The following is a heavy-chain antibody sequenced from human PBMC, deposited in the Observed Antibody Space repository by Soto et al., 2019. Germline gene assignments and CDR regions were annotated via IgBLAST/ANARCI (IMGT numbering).Heavy chain of an antibody. CDR2: IYYSGST. Sequence: SETLSLTCTVSGGSISSSSYYWGWIRQPPGKGLEWIGSIYYSGSTYYNLSLKSRVTISVDTSKNQFSLKLSSVTAADTAVYYCARLLEVRGVRIGYWGQGTLVTVSS. CDR3: ARLLEVRGVRIGY. J-gene: IGHJ4*02. CDR1: GGSISSSSYY. V-gene: IGHV4-39*01. D-gene: IGHD3-10*01.